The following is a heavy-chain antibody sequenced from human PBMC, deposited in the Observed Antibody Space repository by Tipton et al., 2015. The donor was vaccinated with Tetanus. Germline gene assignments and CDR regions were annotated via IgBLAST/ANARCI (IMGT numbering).Heavy chain of an antibody. Sequence: QLVQSGPEVKKPGASVKVSCKASGYTLTSYHMHWVRQAPGQGLEWMGIINPIGGSTSYAQKFQGRITMTGDTSTSTVYMDLNSLRSEDTAVYYCARGRVGAAYWGQGSLVTVSS. D-gene: IGHD2-15*01. J-gene: IGHJ4*02. V-gene: IGHV1-46*01. CDR1: GYTLTSYH. CDR3: ARGRVGAAY. CDR2: INPIGGST.